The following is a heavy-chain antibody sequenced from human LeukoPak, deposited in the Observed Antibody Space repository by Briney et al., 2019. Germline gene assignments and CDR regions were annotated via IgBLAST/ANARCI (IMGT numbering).Heavy chain of an antibody. D-gene: IGHD2/OR15-2a*01. CDR1: GFSFDEHG. V-gene: IGHV3-20*04. Sequence: AGSLRLSCTASGFSFDEHGMSWVRQVPGKGLEWVSGINWSGGSTIYADPLRRRFTIPRDNPKKSVYLHMDSLRAEEPALYYFARAPITRPLYFPHGARGTRDRVSS. CDR2: INWSGGST. J-gene: IGHJ1*01. CDR3: ARAPITRPLYFPH.